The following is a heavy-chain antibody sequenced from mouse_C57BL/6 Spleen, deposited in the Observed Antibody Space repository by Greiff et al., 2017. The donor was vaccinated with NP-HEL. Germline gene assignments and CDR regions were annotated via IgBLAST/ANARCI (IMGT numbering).Heavy chain of an antibody. D-gene: IGHD1-1*01. V-gene: IGHV5-17*01. J-gene: IGHJ3*01. CDR2: ISSGSSTI. Sequence: EVQLVESGGGLVKPGGSLKLSCAASGFTFSDYGMHWVRQAPEKGLEWVAYISSGSSTIYYADTVKGRFTISRDNAKNTLFLQMASLRSEDTAMYYCARDYGSSWFAYWGQGTLVTVSA. CDR3: ARDYGSSWFAY. CDR1: GFTFSDYG.